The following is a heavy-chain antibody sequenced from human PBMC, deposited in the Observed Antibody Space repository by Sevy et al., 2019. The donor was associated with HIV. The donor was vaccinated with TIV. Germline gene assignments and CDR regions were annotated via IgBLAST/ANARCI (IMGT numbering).Heavy chain of an antibody. Sequence: GSLRLSCAASGFTVSRNFMSWIRQAPGKGLEWVSIIYSDGTTFYADSVKGRFTISRDNSRNTLYPQMNTLRAEDTAVYYCVGADRPNQGDFWGQGTLVTVSS. CDR1: GFTVSRNF. V-gene: IGHV3-53*01. D-gene: IGHD6-6*01. CDR2: IYSDGTT. CDR3: VGADRPNQGDF. J-gene: IGHJ4*02.